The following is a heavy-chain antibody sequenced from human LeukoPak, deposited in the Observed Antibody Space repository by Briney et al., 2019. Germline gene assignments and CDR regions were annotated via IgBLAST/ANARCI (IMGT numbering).Heavy chain of an antibody. J-gene: IGHJ6*02. CDR2: ISAYNGNT. V-gene: IGHV1-18*01. Sequence: ASVTVSFTASGYTFTSYGISWVRQAPGQGLEWMGWISAYNGNTNYAQKLQGRVTMTTDTSTSTAYMELRSLRSDDTAVYYCARDMAPTAYYDILTGFTIYYYYGMDVWGQGTTVTVSS. D-gene: IGHD3-9*01. CDR1: GYTFTSYG. CDR3: ARDMAPTAYYDILTGFTIYYYYGMDV.